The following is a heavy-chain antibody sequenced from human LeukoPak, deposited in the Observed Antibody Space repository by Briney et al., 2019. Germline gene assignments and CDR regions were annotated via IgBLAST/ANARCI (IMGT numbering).Heavy chain of an antibody. CDR3: ARDGSVAGSDY. J-gene: IGHJ4*02. V-gene: IGHV1-18*04. Sequence: ASVKVSCKASGYTFTSYGISWVRQAPGQRLEWMGWISAYNDDTHYAQKLQGRVTMTTDTSTSTAYMELRSLRSDETAVYYCARDGSVAGSDYWGQGTLVTVSS. D-gene: IGHD6-19*01. CDR1: GYTFTSYG. CDR2: ISAYNDDT.